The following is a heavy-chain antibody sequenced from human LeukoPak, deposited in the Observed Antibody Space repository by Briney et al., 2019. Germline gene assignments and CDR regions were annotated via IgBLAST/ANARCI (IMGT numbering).Heavy chain of an antibody. D-gene: IGHD3-10*01. J-gene: IGHJ6*02. CDR1: GFTFSNFG. V-gene: IGHV3-48*01. Sequence: PGGSLRLSCEASGFTFSNFGMNWVRQAPGKGLEWLSYISSTGSAKYYADSVKGRFTISRDNAKNSLYLQMNSLGAEDTAVYYCARAEVWFGDTSPYYGMDVWGQGTTVTVSS. CDR3: ARAEVWFGDTSPYYGMDV. CDR2: ISSTGSAK.